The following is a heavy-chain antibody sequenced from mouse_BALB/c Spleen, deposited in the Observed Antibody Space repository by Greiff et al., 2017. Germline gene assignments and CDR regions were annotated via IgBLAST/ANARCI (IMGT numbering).Heavy chain of an antibody. J-gene: IGHJ4*01. CDR1: GFTFSSFG. D-gene: IGHD2-1*01. CDR3: ASYGNGYAMDY. V-gene: IGHV5-17*02. Sequence: EVMLVESGGGLVQPGGSRKLSCAASGFTFSSFGMHWVRQAPEKGLEWVAYISSGSSTIYYADTVKGRFTISRDNPKNTLFLQMTSLRSEDTAMDYCASYGNGYAMDYWGQGTSVTVSS. CDR2: ISSGSSTI.